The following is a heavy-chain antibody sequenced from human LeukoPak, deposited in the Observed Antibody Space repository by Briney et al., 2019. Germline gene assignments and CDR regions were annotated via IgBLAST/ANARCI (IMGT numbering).Heavy chain of an antibody. D-gene: IGHD1-1*01. J-gene: IGHJ4*02. Sequence: GGSLRLSCAASGLTPTTYAMSWVRQAPGTGLEWVSAVSGSGRRTFYADSVKGRFTISRDNSKSTLSLQMDGLRPEDTAVYYCASLDWTAPTGYWGQGALVTVSS. V-gene: IGHV3-23*01. CDR2: VSGSGRRT. CDR1: GLTPTTYA. CDR3: ASLDWTAPTGY.